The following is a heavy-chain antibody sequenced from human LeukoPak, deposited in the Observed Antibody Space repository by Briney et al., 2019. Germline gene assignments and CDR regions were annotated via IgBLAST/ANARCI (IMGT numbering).Heavy chain of an antibody. Sequence: GGSLRLSCAASGFTFSSYWMHWVRQAPGKGLVWVSRINSDGSSTSYADSVKGRFTISRDNAKNTLYLQMNSLRAEDTAVYYCARVACGGHCYSAEYFQHWGQGTLLTVSS. CDR2: INSDGSST. V-gene: IGHV3-74*01. J-gene: IGHJ1*01. CDR3: ARVACGGHCYSAEYFQH. D-gene: IGHD2-21*02. CDR1: GFTFSSYW.